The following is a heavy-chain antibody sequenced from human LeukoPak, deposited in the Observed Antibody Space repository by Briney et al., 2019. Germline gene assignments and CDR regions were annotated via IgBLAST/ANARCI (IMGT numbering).Heavy chain of an antibody. Sequence: SETLSLTCTVSGGSISSSYWSWIRQPPGKGLEWIGYIYYSGNTNYNPSLKSRVTVSVDTSKNQFSLRLSSVTAADTAVYYCARVPMIVVVTEYYFDYWGQGTLVTVSS. CDR1: GGSISSSY. V-gene: IGHV4-59*01. D-gene: IGHD3-22*01. J-gene: IGHJ4*02. CDR2: IYYSGNT. CDR3: ARVPMIVVVTEYYFDY.